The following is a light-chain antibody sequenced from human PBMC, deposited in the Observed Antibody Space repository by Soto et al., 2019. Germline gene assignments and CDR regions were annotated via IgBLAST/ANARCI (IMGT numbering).Light chain of an antibody. CDR1: GSDIGAYNY. CDR3: SSFKTSYFYV. Sequence: QSVLTQPASVSGSPGQSITISCTGSGSDIGAYNYVSWYQQHPGKAPKLLIHGVTRRPSGVSSRFSASKSAYTASLTISGLQDEEEANSYCSSFKTSYFYVFGPGTKVTVL. J-gene: IGLJ1*01. CDR2: GVT. V-gene: IGLV2-14*01.